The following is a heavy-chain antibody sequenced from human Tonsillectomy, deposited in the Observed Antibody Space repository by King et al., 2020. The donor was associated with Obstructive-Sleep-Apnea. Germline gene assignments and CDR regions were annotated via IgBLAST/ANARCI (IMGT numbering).Heavy chain of an antibody. Sequence: VQLQESGPGLVKPSETLSLTCTVSGGSISSYYWSWIRQPPGKGLEWIGYVYYSGSTNYNPSLKSRVTISVDTSKKQFSLKLISVTAADTAVYYCAISVDTAMVFDYWGQGTLVTVSS. D-gene: IGHD5-18*01. CDR1: GGSISSYY. CDR2: VYYSGST. J-gene: IGHJ4*02. V-gene: IGHV4-59*08. CDR3: AISVDTAMVFDY.